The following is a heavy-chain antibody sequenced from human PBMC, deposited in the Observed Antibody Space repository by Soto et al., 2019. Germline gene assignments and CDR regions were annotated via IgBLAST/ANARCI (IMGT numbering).Heavy chain of an antibody. J-gene: IGHJ4*02. Sequence: SETLSLTCTVSGGSISSYYWSWIRQPPGKGLEWIGYIYYSGSTNYNPSLKSRVTISVDTSKNQFSLKLSSVTAADTAVYYCARGYYDSSGYYSGNYFDYWGQGTLVTVPS. CDR1: GGSISSYY. V-gene: IGHV4-59*01. CDR3: ARGYYDSSGYYSGNYFDY. D-gene: IGHD3-22*01. CDR2: IYYSGST.